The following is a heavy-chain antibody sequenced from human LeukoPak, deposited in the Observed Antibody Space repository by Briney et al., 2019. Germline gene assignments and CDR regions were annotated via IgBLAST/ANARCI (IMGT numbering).Heavy chain of an antibody. CDR1: RLTLTRYY. D-gene: IGHD1-26*01. CDR3: GGGGVGFDF. J-gene: IGHJ4*02. Sequence: GASVKVSSTVFRLTLTRYYMAWVGQATGHGLECMGRTNPSGGSPNTAQKFEGRVTMTRATTTTTVYMELSSLRSEDRAVYYCGGGGVGFDFLGRGTLVTVSS. CDR2: TNPSGGSP. V-gene: IGHV1-46*01.